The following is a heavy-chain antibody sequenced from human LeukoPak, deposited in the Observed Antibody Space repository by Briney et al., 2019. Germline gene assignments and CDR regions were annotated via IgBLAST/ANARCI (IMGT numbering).Heavy chain of an antibody. CDR1: GYSISSAYY. J-gene: IGHJ4*02. V-gene: IGHV4-61*01. CDR2: IYYSGST. Sequence: SETLSLTCSVSGYSISSAYYWGWIRQPPGKGLEWIGYIYYSGSTNYNPSLKSRVTISVDTSKNQFSLKLSSVTAADTAVYYCAGHRGSSGWYKHGYWGQGTLVTVSS. D-gene: IGHD6-19*01. CDR3: AGHRGSSGWYKHGY.